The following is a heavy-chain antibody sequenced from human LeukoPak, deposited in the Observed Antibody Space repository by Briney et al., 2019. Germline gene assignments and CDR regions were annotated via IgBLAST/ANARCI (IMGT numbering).Heavy chain of an antibody. Sequence: GRSLRLSCAASGFTFSSYGMHWVRQAPGKGLEWVAVIWYDGSNKYYADSVKGRFTISRDNSKNTLYLQMNSLRAEDTAVYYCARGPNELWPDYWGQGTLVTVSS. CDR1: GFTFSSYG. CDR2: IWYDGSNK. D-gene: IGHD5-18*01. CDR3: ARGPNELWPDY. V-gene: IGHV3-33*01. J-gene: IGHJ4*02.